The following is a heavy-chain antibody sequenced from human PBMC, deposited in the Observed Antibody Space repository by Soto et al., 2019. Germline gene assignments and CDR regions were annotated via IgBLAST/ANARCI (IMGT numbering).Heavy chain of an antibody. CDR2: IIPIFGTA. CDR1: GYTFTSYG. CDR3: ASNLNIVVVPAAMGRHYYYYYGMDV. Sequence: ASVKVSCKASGYTFTSYGISWVRQAPGQGLEWMGGIIPIFGTANYAQKFQGRVTITADESTSTAYMELSSLRSEDTAVYYCASNLNIVVVPAAMGRHYYYYYGMDVWGQGTTVTVS. D-gene: IGHD2-2*01. V-gene: IGHV1-69*13. J-gene: IGHJ6*02.